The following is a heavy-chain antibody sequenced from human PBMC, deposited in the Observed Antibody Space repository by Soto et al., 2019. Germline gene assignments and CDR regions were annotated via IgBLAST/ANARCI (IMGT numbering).Heavy chain of an antibody. CDR3: AKHSTTYDSWSGAVKGAFDI. CDR1: GFTFSSYA. V-gene: IGHV3-23*01. CDR2: ISDGGDST. J-gene: IGHJ3*02. Sequence: EVQLLESGGGLVQPGGSLRLSCAASGFTFSSYALTWVRQAPGKGLEWVSGISDGGDSTHYADSVKGRFTVSRDNSKNPLYLQINSLSAEDTAVYYCAKHSTTYDSWSGAVKGAFDIWGQGTMVTVSS. D-gene: IGHD3-3*01.